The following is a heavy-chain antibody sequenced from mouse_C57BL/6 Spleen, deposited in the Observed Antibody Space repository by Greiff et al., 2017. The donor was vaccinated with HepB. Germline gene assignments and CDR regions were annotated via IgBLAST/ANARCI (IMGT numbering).Heavy chain of an antibody. CDR3: AREDYGNYWFAD. Sequence: EVQGVESGGGLVKPGGSLKLSCAASGFTFSSYAMSWVRQTPEKRLEWVATISDGGSYTYYPDNVKGRFTISRDNAKNNLYLQMSHLKSEDTAMYYCAREDYGNYWFADWGQGTLVTVSA. CDR1: GFTFSSYA. J-gene: IGHJ3*01. CDR2: ISDGGSYT. D-gene: IGHD2-1*01. V-gene: IGHV5-4*01.